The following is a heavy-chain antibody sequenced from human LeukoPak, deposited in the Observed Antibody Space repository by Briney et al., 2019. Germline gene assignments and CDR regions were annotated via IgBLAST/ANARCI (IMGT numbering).Heavy chain of an antibody. D-gene: IGHD6-6*01. J-gene: IGHJ5*02. Sequence: ASVKVSCKVSGNSLIYLSMHWVRQAPGKGLEWLGGLDPEGGGLIYAQNFQGRVIMTEDTSTDTAYMELSSLRSEDTAVYYCARGVIAARGWGGWFDPWGQGTLVTVSS. CDR2: LDPEGGGL. CDR1: GNSLIYLS. V-gene: IGHV1-24*01. CDR3: ARGVIAARGWGGWFDP.